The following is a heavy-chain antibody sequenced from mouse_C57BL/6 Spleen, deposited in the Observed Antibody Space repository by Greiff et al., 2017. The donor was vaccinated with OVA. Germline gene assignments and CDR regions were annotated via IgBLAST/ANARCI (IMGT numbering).Heavy chain of an antibody. CDR2: IYPGNSDT. D-gene: IGHD1-1*01. J-gene: IGHJ1*03. Sequence: VQLQQSGTVLARPGASVKMSCKTSGYTFTSYWMHWVKQRPGQGLEWIGAIYPGNSDTSYNQKFKGKAKLTAVTSASTAYMELSSLTNEDSAVYYCTRPTVVARYFDVWGTGTTVTVSS. V-gene: IGHV1-5*01. CDR3: TRPTVVARYFDV. CDR1: GYTFTSYW.